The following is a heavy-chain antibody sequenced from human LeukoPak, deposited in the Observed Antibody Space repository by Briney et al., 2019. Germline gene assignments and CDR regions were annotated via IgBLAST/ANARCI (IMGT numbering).Heavy chain of an antibody. J-gene: IGHJ5*02. CDR2: INPNSGGT. D-gene: IGHD2-15*01. CDR3: ARGIVVVVAATRGWLDP. V-gene: IGHV1-2*02. Sequence: ASVKVSCKASGYTFTGYYMHWVRQAPGQGLEWMGWINPNSGGTNYAQKFQGRVTMTRDTSISTAYMEPSRLRSDDTAVYYCARGIVVVVAATRGWLDPWGQGTLVTVSS. CDR1: GYTFTGYY.